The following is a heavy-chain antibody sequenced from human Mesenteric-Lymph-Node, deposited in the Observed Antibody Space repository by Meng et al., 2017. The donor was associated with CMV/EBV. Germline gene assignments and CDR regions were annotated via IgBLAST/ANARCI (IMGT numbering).Heavy chain of an antibody. Sequence: QLQLQESGPGLVKPSETLSLTCTVAGGSISSSSYYWGWIRQPPGKGLEWIGYIYYSGSTYYYNPSLKTRVTISVDTSKNQFSLKLSSVTAADTAVYYCARHSALLDTNFDYWGQGTLVTVSS. CDR3: ARHSALLDTNFDY. V-gene: IGHV4-39*01. CDR1: GGSISSSSYY. CDR2: IYYSGSTY. J-gene: IGHJ4*02. D-gene: IGHD3-3*01.